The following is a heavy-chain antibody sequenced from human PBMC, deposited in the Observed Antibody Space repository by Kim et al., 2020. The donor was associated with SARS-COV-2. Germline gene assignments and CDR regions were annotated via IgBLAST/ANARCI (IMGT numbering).Heavy chain of an antibody. J-gene: IGHJ4*02. CDR2: INPNSGGT. V-gene: IGHV1-2*06. CDR3: ARAPGGYCTNGVCFNFDY. D-gene: IGHD2-8*01. Sequence: ASVKVSCKASGYTFTGYYMHWVRQAPGQGLEWMGRINPNSGGTNYAQKFQGRVTMTRDTSISTAYMELSRLRSDDTAVYYCARAPGGYCTNGVCFNFDYWGQGTLVTVSS. CDR1: GYTFTGYY.